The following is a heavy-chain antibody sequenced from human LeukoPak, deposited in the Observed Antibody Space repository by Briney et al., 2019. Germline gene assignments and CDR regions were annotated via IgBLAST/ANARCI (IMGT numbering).Heavy chain of an antibody. V-gene: IGHV3-64*02. CDR2: ITSNGAYT. CDR3: ARVKMGATVSDYYYYYMDV. J-gene: IGHJ6*03. Sequence: ERSLRLSYAASGFTFSDYTIHWVRQAPGKRLQSVSAITSNGAYTHYADSVKGRFTISRDNSRNAVFLQMGGLRIEDMAVYSCARVKMGATVSDYYYYYMDVWGTGTTVTVSS. D-gene: IGHD1-26*01. CDR1: GFTFSDYT.